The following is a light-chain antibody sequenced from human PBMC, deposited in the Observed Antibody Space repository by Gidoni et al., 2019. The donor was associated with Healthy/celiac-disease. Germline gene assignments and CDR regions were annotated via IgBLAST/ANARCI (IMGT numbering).Light chain of an antibody. CDR1: QSISTY. CDR2: AAS. CDR3: HQSYSTPPT. Sequence: DIQMTQSPSSRSASVGDRVTITCRASQSISTYLNWYQQKPGKAPKFLIYAASSLQRGVPSRFSGSGSGTDFTLTIRSLQPEDFATYYCHQSYSTPPTFGGGTKVEIK. J-gene: IGKJ4*01. V-gene: IGKV1-39*01.